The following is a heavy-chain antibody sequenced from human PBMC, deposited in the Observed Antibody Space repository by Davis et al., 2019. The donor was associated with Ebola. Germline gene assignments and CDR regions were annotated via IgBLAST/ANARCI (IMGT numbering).Heavy chain of an antibody. CDR1: GFTFSSYA. J-gene: IGHJ4*02. V-gene: IGHV3-53*01. CDR2: IYSGGST. Sequence: PGGSLRLSCAASGFTFSSYAMSWVRQAPGKGLEWVSVIYSGGSTYYADSVKGRFTISRDNSKNTLYLQMNSLRAEDTAVYYCASPGGWLPSGAFDYWGQGTLVTVSS. D-gene: IGHD5-24*01. CDR3: ASPGGWLPSGAFDY.